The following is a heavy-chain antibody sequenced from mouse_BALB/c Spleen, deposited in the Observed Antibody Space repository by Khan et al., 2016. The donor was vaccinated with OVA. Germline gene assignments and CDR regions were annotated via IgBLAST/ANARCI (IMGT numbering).Heavy chain of an antibody. D-gene: IGHD2-12*01. CDR3: ARSTYRYAFGY. CDR2: IIYTGYT. J-gene: IGHJ3*02. V-gene: IGHV3-8*02. CDR1: GDSITSGD. Sequence: EVQLQESGPSLVKPSQTLSLTCSVTGDSITSGDWNWIRKFPGNKLEYMGYIIYTGYTYYNPSLQSRISITRHTSKNQYYLQLNSVTDEDTATYYCARSTYRYAFGYWGQGTLVTVSA.